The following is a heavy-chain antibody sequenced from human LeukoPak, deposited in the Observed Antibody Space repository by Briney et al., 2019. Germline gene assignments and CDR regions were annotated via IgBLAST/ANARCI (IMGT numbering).Heavy chain of an antibody. CDR1: GFTFSSYA. V-gene: IGHV3-23*01. D-gene: IGHD2-15*01. CDR2: VTRSGAVT. J-gene: IGHJ4*02. Sequence: PGGSLRLSCTASGFTFSSYAMSWVRQAPGKGLEWVSTVTRSGAVTYYTDSIEGRFTISRDNSRNTLFLQMNSLRAGDTAVYYCARDHPYCRGADCLLFDCWGQGTLVTVSS. CDR3: ARDHPYCRGADCLLFDC.